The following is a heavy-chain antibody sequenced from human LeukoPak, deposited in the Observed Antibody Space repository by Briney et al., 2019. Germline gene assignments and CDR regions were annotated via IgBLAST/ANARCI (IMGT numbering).Heavy chain of an antibody. D-gene: IGHD3-3*01. CDR3: AKDAGEGSSHGLEIDY. Sequence: PGGSLRLSCVASGFTFVHFSMHWVRQAPGKGLEWVAVISFDGSEKYYGGSVKGRFTISRDNSKITLYLQMNSLRAEDTAVYYCAKDAGEGSSHGLEIDYWGQGTLVTVSS. CDR1: GFTFVHFS. V-gene: IGHV3-30*04. J-gene: IGHJ4*02. CDR2: ISFDGSEK.